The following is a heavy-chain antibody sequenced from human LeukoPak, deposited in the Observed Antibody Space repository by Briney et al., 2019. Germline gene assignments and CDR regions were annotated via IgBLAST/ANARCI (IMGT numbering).Heavy chain of an antibody. CDR1: GFTFSSYG. Sequence: QPGGSLRLSCAASGFTFSSYGMNWVRQAPGKGLEWVSGIGVGGTTYYADSVKGRFTISRDTSKNTLYLQMNSLRVEDTAVYYCAKTQGYYDCWGQGTLVSVSS. CDR2: IGVGGTT. CDR3: AKTQGYYDC. D-gene: IGHD3-22*01. J-gene: IGHJ4*02. V-gene: IGHV3-23*01.